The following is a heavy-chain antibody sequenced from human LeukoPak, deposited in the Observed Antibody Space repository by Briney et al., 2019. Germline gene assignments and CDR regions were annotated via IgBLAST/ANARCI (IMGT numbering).Heavy chain of an antibody. CDR3: ARDNPSSERHYYGSGSSNWFDP. CDR2: INPSSGGT. CDR1: GYTFTGYY. D-gene: IGHD3-10*01. J-gene: IGHJ5*02. V-gene: IGHV1-2*02. Sequence: GASVKVSCKASGYTFTGYYMHWVRQAPGQGLEWMGWINPSSGGTNYAQKFQGRVTMTRDTSISTAYMELSRLRSDDTAVYYCARDNPSSERHYYGSGSSNWFDPWGQGTLVTVSS.